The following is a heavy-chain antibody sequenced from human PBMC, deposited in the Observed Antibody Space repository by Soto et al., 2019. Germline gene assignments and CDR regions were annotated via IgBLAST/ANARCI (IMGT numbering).Heavy chain of an antibody. V-gene: IGHV3-23*01. CDR1: GLTFGSRA. CDR3: VRGSKDSYPGSRIFDF. J-gene: IGHJ4*02. CDR2: ITDTGGDA. D-gene: IGHD3-10*01. Sequence: EVQLLGSGGDLIQPGGSLRLSCVASGLTFGSRAMSWVRQSPGEGLEWVSTITDTGGDAKYADSVRGRFAISRDNSKNTLYLQMSPLRAEDSAIYFCVRGSKDSYPGSRIFDFWGRGTLVTVSS.